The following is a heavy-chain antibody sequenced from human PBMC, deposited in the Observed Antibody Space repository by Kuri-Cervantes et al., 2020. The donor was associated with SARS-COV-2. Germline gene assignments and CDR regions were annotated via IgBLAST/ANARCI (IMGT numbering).Heavy chain of an antibody. J-gene: IGHJ4*02. CDR2: IGPSGTTK. Sequence: GGSLRLSCTASGFIFSDYYMTWIRQAPGKGLEWVSNIGPSGTTKYYADSVKGRFTISRDNAKNSLYLQMSSLRAEDTAVYYCASHDSLRYFDWLDYWGQGTLVTVSS. D-gene: IGHD3-9*01. CDR1: GFIFSDYY. V-gene: IGHV3-11*04. CDR3: ASHDSLRYFDWLDY.